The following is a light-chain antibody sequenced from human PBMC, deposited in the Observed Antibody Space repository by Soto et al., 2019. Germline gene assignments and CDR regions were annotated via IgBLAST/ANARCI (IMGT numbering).Light chain of an antibody. V-gene: IGLV2-14*01. CDR1: SSDVGGYNY. J-gene: IGLJ1*01. Sequence: QSVLTQPASVSGSPGQSITISCTGTSSDVGGYNYVSWYQQHPGKAPKLMIYDVNHRPSGVSNRFSGSKSGNTASLTISGLQAEDEADYYCSSYTSSSTLYVFGTGTKLTVL. CDR2: DVN. CDR3: SSYTSSSTLYV.